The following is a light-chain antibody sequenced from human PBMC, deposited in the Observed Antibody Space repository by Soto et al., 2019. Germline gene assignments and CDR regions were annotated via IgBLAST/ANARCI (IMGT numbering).Light chain of an antibody. CDR2: EVS. J-gene: IGLJ1*01. V-gene: IGLV2-14*01. CDR1: SSDVGGYNY. Sequence: QSALTQPASVSGSPGQSITISCTGTSSDVGGYNYVSWYQQHPGKAPKLMIYEVSNRPSGVSNRFSGSKSGNTASLTISGLQAEDDADYYRTSYTSSSTYVYGTGTKVNVL. CDR3: TSYTSSSTYV.